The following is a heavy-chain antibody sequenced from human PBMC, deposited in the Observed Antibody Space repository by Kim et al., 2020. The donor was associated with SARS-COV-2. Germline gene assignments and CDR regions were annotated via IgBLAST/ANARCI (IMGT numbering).Heavy chain of an antibody. CDR2: ISSSSSYI. J-gene: IGHJ4*02. D-gene: IGHD3-22*01. Sequence: GGSLRLSCAASGFTFSSYSMNWVRQAPGKGLEWVSSISSSSSYIYYADSVKGRFTISRDNAKNSLYLQMNSLRAEDTAVYYCARKYYYVSSAYYSFDYWGPGTQVTLSS. CDR3: ARKYYYVSSAYYSFDY. V-gene: IGHV3-21*01. CDR1: GFTFSSYS.